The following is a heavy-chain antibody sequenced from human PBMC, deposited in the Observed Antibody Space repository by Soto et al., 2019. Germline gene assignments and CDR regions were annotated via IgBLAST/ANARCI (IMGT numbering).Heavy chain of an antibody. D-gene: IGHD2-15*01. CDR2: IYYSGST. J-gene: IGHJ4*02. CDR1: GGSISSGGYY. Sequence: SETLSLTCTVSGGSISSGGYYWSWIRQHPGKGLEWIGYIYYSGSTYYNPSLKSRVTVSVDTSKNQFSLKLSSVTAADTAVYYCARDYGREYYFDYWGQGTLVTVSS. V-gene: IGHV4-31*03. CDR3: ARDYGREYYFDY.